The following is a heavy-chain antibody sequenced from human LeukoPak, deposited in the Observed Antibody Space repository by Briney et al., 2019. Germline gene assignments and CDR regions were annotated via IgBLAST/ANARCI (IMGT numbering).Heavy chain of an antibody. Sequence: GGSLRLSCAASGFTFSSYAMHWVRQAPGKGLEWVAVISYDGSNKYYADSVKGRFTISRDNSKNTLYLQMNSLRAEDTAVYYCARVVPAAIQGIFDYWGQGTLVTVSA. D-gene: IGHD2-2*02. CDR2: ISYDGSNK. J-gene: IGHJ4*02. CDR1: GFTFSSYA. CDR3: ARVVPAAIQGIFDY. V-gene: IGHV3-30*07.